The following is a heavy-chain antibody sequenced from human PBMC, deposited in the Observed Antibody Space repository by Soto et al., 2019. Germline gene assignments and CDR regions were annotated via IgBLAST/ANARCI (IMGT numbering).Heavy chain of an antibody. Sequence: SETLSLTCAVSGVSIHNSHSFWGWIREPPGKGLEFIGSVYDNGGANYNPSLKSRVTMSIDTSKNQFSLRVNSLTAADTAVYYCGRVVEGATRHTDFDSWGQGILVTVSS. D-gene: IGHD2-15*01. V-gene: IGHV4-39*01. CDR2: VYDNGGA. CDR1: GVSIHNSHSF. J-gene: IGHJ5*01. CDR3: GRVVEGATRHTDFDS.